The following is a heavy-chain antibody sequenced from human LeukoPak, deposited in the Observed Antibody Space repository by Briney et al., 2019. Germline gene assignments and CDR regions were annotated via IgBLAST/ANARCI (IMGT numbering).Heavy chain of an antibody. CDR3: ARQVRDSSPGLYFDY. J-gene: IGHJ4*02. V-gene: IGHV4-59*08. CDR2: IYYSGST. Sequence: SETLSLTCAVYGGSFSGYYWSWIRQPPGKGLEWIGYIYYSGSTDYNPSLKSRVTISVDTSKNQFSLKLSSVTAADTAVYYCARQVRDSSPGLYFDYWGQGTLVTVSS. CDR1: GGSFSGYY. D-gene: IGHD3-22*01.